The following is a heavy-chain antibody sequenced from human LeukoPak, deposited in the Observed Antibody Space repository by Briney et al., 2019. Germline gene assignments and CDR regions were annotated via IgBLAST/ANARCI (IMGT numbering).Heavy chain of an antibody. Sequence: GGSLRLSCAASGFTFSNYWMAWVRQAPGKGLEWVANINRDGSERYYVDSVKGRFTISRDDAKSSLYLQMNSLRAEDTAVYYCARRNAMDVWGQGTTVTVFS. CDR3: ARRNAMDV. CDR1: GFTFSNYW. V-gene: IGHV3-7*03. CDR2: INRDGSER. J-gene: IGHJ6*02.